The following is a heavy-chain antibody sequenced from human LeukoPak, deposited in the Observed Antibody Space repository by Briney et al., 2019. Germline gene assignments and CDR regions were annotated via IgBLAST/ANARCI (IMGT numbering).Heavy chain of an antibody. J-gene: IGHJ6*02. D-gene: IGHD3-3*01. CDR1: GGSISSGDYY. Sequence: SETLSFTCAVSGGSISSGDYYWSWIRQPPGKGLEWIGYIYYSGSTYYNPSLKSRVTISVDTSKNQFSLKLSSVTAADTAVYYCARAPRDFWSGYYTTHYYYYGMDVWGQGTTVTVSS. CDR2: IYYSGST. V-gene: IGHV4-30-4*01. CDR3: ARAPRDFWSGYYTTHYYYYGMDV.